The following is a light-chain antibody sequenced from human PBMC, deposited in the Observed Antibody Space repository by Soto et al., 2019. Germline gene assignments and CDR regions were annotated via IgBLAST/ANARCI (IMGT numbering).Light chain of an antibody. CDR2: DAS. CDR3: QQYDIRLT. J-gene: IGKJ4*01. CDR1: QDIRNY. Sequence: DIQITQAPSSLSASVGDRVTITCQASQDIRNYLNWYQQKPGKAPKLLIYDASNLETGVPSRFSGSGSGTDFTFTISSLQPEDIATYYCQQYDIRLTFGGGTKVDI. V-gene: IGKV1-33*01.